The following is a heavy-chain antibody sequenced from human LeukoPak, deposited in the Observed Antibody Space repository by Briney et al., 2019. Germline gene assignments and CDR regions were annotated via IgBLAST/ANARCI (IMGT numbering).Heavy chain of an antibody. CDR2: TYYRSKWYN. J-gene: IGHJ6*04. Sequence: SQTLSLTCAISGDSVSSNSAAWNWIRQSPSRGLEWLGRTYYRSKWYNDYAVSVKSQITINPDTSKNQFSLQLNSVTPEDTAVYYCARAVIQLGSRRLDVWGKGTTVTVSS. V-gene: IGHV6-1*01. CDR1: GDSVSSNSAA. D-gene: IGHD5-18*01. CDR3: ARAVIQLGSRRLDV.